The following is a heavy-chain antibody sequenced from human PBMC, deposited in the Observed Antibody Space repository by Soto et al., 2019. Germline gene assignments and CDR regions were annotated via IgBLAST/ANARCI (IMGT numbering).Heavy chain of an antibody. CDR3: ARDQSVPGGPGEYYCYYGMDV. CDR2: ISSSSSYI. J-gene: IGHJ6*02. V-gene: IGHV3-21*01. Sequence: EVQLVESGGGLVKPGGSLRLSCAASGFTFSSYSMNWVRQAPGKGLEWVSSISSSSSYIYYADSVKGRFTISRDNAKNSLYLQMNSLRAEDTAVYYCARDQSVPGGPGEYYCYYGMDVWGQGTTVTVSS. D-gene: IGHD1-1*01. CDR1: GFTFSSYS.